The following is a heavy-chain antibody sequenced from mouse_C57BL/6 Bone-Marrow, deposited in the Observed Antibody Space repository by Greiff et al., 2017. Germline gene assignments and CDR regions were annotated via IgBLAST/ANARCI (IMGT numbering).Heavy chain of an antibody. J-gene: IGHJ3*01. CDR3: TRSKLY. Sequence: VQLQQSGAELVRPGASVTLSCKASGYTFTDYEMHWVKQTPVHGLEWIGAIDPETGGTAYNQKFKGKAIPTAEKSSSTAYMELRSLTSEDSAVYYCTRSKLYWGQGTLVTVSA. CDR1: GYTFTDYE. CDR2: IDPETGGT. V-gene: IGHV1-15*01.